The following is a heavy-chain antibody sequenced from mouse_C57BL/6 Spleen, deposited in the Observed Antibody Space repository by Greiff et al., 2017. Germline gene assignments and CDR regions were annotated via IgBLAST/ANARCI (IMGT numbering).Heavy chain of an antibody. CDR2: IRLKSDNYAT. V-gene: IGHV6-3*01. J-gene: IGHJ3*01. Sequence: EVKLMESGGGLVQPGGSMKLSCVASGFTFSNYWMNWVRQSPEKGLEWVAQIRLKSDNYATHYAESVKGRFTISRDDSNSSVYLQMNNLRAEDTGSYYCTDYSLDWFAYWGQGTLVTVSA. D-gene: IGHD2-12*01. CDR1: GFTFSNYW. CDR3: TDYSLDWFAY.